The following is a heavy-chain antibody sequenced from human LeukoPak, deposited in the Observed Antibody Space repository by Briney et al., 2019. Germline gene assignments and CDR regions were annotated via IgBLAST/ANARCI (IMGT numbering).Heavy chain of an antibody. CDR3: ARDKTGTAHYYGMDV. J-gene: IGHJ6*02. D-gene: IGHD1-1*01. V-gene: IGHV1-24*01. CDR1: GYTLTALS. CDR2: FDPDTVET. Sequence: ASVKVSCRVSGYTLTALSIHWVRQAPGKGLEWMGGFDPDTVETIYAQKFQGRVTMTRDTSTSTVYMELSSLRSEDTAVYYCARDKTGTAHYYGMDVWGQGTTVTVSS.